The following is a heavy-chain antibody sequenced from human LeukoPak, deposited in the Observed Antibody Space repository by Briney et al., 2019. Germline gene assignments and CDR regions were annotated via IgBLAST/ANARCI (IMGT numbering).Heavy chain of an antibody. D-gene: IGHD1-26*01. V-gene: IGHV3-23*01. CDR2: IDRSGERT. CDR3: TKDVQNDVGATDC. J-gene: IGHJ4*02. CDR1: GFTFTIHA. Sequence: GGSLRLSCAASGFTFTIHAMTWVRQAPGKGLEWVSTIDRSGERTHYADSARGRFTISRDNSRNTLYLQMNSLRAEDTAIYYCTKDVQNDVGATDCWGQGTLVTVSS.